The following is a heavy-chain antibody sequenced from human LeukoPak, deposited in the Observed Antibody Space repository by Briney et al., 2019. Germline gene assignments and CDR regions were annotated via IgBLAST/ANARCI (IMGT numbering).Heavy chain of an antibody. D-gene: IGHD5-24*01. CDR1: GYTFTGYY. V-gene: IGHV1-2*02. CDR2: INPNSGGT. CDR3: AREGRNGYNEGYFDY. Sequence: ASVKVSCKASGYTFTGYYMHWVRRAPGQGLDWMGWINPNSGGTKYAQNFQGRVTLTTDTSINTAYMELSSLRSDDTAVYYCAREGRNGYNEGYFDYWGQGTLVTVSS. J-gene: IGHJ4*02.